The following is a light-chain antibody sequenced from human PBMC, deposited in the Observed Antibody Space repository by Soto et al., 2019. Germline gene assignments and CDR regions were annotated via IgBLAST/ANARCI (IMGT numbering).Light chain of an antibody. J-gene: IGKJ1*01. CDR1: QSVSNNY. CDR2: GAS. CDR3: QQYVSSWT. Sequence: EIVLTQSPGTLSLSPGESAPLSCRASQSVSNNYLAWYQQKHGQAPRLLIYGASSRATGIPDRFSGSGSGTDFTLTISRLEPEDFAVYYCQQYVSSWTFGQGTKVDIK. V-gene: IGKV3-20*01.